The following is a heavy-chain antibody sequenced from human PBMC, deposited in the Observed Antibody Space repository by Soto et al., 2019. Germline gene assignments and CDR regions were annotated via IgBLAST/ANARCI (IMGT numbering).Heavy chain of an antibody. CDR1: GGSISSSSSY. V-gene: IGHV4-39*01. CDR2: MSYSGST. CDR3: ARHRVPSVYDPIPGCFDS. Sequence: QLQLQESGPGLVKPSETLSLTCTVSGGSISSSSSYWGWIRQPPGKGLEWIGSMSYSGSTYHNPSLKSRVTLSVDTSQRRFSLKLTSVTAADTAVYYCARHRVPSVYDPIPGCFDSWGQGILVTASS. D-gene: IGHD5-12*01. J-gene: IGHJ4*02.